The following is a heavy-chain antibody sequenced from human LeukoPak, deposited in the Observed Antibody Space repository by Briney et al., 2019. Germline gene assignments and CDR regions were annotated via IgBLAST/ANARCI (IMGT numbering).Heavy chain of an antibody. J-gene: IGHJ4*02. CDR1: GFTFSSYG. V-gene: IGHV3-30*18. CDR2: ISYDGSNK. D-gene: IGHD6-19*01. Sequence: AGGSLRLSCAASGFTFSSYGMHWVRQAPGKGLEWVAVISYDGSNKYYADSVKGRFTISRDNSKNTLYLQMNSLRAEDTAVYYCAKAGRPGIAVAGRDYFDYWGQGTLVTVSS. CDR3: AKAGRPGIAVAGRDYFDY.